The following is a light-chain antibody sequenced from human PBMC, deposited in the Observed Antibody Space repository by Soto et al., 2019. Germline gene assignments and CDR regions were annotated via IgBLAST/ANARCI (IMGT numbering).Light chain of an antibody. V-gene: IGKV1-27*01. CDR2: SAS. CDR3: QHYNNAPYT. Sequence: DIQMTQSPSSLSASVGDRVTITCRASQGISNSLAWYQQKPGKVPKLLIYSASTLQSGVPSRFSGSGSGTDFTLTISSLEPEDVATYYCQHYNNAPYTFGQGTKLEIK. CDR1: QGISNS. J-gene: IGKJ2*01.